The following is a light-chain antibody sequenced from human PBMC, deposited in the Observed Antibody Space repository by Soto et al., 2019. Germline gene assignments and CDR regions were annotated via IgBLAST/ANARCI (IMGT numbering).Light chain of an antibody. Sequence: DIQMTQSPSTLSASVGDRVTITCRASQSISSWLAWYQQKPGKAPKLLIYDASSLESGVPSRFSGSGSGTEFTLSLSSLQPDDFATYYCQQYNSYPWTFGQGTKVEIK. CDR3: QQYNSYPWT. CDR2: DAS. J-gene: IGKJ1*01. CDR1: QSISSW. V-gene: IGKV1-5*01.